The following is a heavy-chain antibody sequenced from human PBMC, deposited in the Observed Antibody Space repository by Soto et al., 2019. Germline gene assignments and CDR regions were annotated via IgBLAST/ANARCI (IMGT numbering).Heavy chain of an antibody. CDR1: GGSISSYY. J-gene: IGHJ6*02. CDR2: IYYSGST. D-gene: IGHD6-6*01. Sequence: SETLSLTCTVSGGSISSYYWSWIRQPPGKGLEWIGYIYYSGSTNYNPSLKSRVTISVDTSKNQFSLKLSSVTAADTAVYYCARLFSSRDRRYSYYGMDVWGQGTTVTVSS. CDR3: ARLFSSRDRRYSYYGMDV. V-gene: IGHV4-59*01.